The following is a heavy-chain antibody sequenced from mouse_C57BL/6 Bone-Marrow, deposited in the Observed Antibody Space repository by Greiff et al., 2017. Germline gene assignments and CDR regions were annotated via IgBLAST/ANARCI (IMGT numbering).Heavy chain of an antibody. CDR1: GYSFTDYN. CDR3: AISWYDGSSDAMDY. Sequence: VQLQQSGPELVKPGASVKISCKASGYSFTDYNMNWVKQSNGKSLEWIGVINPNYGTTSYNQKFKGKATLTVDQSSSTSYMQLNSLTSEDSAIYYCAISWYDGSSDAMDYWGQGTSVTVSS. D-gene: IGHD1-1*01. CDR2: INPNYGTT. J-gene: IGHJ4*01. V-gene: IGHV1-39*01.